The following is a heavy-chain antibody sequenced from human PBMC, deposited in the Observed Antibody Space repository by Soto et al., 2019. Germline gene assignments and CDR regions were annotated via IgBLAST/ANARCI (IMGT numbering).Heavy chain of an antibody. Sequence: QVQLQESGPGLVKPSQTLSLTCTVSGGSIIRGNYYWSWTRQHPGKGLEWIGHIYYSGRTYYNPSLKSRVXXSXDXFKNQFSLKLSSVTAADTAVYYCARLDLNYYYGMDVWGQGTTVTVSS. CDR1: GGSIIRGNYY. CDR2: IYYSGRT. V-gene: IGHV4-31*03. CDR3: ARLDLNYYYGMDV. J-gene: IGHJ6*02. D-gene: IGHD3-3*01.